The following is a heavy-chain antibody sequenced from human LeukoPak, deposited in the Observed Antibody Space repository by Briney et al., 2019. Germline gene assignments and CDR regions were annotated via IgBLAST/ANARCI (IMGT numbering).Heavy chain of an antibody. CDR3: ARDQGRDGYNSAAFDI. D-gene: IGHD5-12*01. CDR1: GFTFSSYS. CDR2: ISSSSSYI. V-gene: IGHV3-21*01. Sequence: SGGSLRLSCAASGFTFSSYSMNWVRQAPGKGLEWVSSISSSSSYIYYADSVKGRFTISRDNAKNSLYLQMNSLRAEDTAVYYCARDQGRDGYNSAAFDIWGQGTMVTVSS. J-gene: IGHJ3*02.